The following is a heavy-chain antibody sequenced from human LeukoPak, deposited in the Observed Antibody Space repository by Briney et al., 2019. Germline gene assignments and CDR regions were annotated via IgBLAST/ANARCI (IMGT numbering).Heavy chain of an antibody. CDR3: ARGRGPYSSGWYGDY. CDR2: INPNSGGT. D-gene: IGHD6-19*01. V-gene: IGHV1-2*02. J-gene: IGHJ4*02. CDR1: GYTFTGYY. Sequence: ASVKVSCKASGYTFTGYYMHWVRQAPGQGLEWMGWINPNSGGTNYAQKFQGRVTMTRDTSISTAYMELRSLRSDDTAVYYCARGRGPYSSGWYGDYWGQGTLVTVSS.